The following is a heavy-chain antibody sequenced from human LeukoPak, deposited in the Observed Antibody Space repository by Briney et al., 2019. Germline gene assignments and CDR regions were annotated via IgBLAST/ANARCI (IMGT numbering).Heavy chain of an antibody. V-gene: IGHV4-34*01. CDR2: INHSGST. CDR1: GGSFSGYY. D-gene: IGHD3-10*01. CDR3: ARVYGFGEWHWFDP. Sequence: PSETLSLTCAVYGGSFSGYYWSWIRQPPGKGLEWIGEINHSGSTNYNPSLKSRVTISVDTSKNQFSLKLSSVTAADTAVYYCARVYGFGEWHWFDPWGQGTLVTVSS. J-gene: IGHJ5*02.